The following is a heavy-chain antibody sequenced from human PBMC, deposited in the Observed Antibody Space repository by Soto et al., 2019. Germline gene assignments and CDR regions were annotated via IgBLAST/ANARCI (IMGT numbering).Heavy chain of an antibody. J-gene: IGHJ4*02. CDR2: IFSSGST. CDR1: GGSINTFY. D-gene: IGHD5-12*01. V-gene: IGHV4-4*07. Sequence: PSETLSLTCTVSGGSINTFYWSWVRQPAGKGLEWIGRIFSSGSTSFNPSLESRVAMSVDTSKNHFSLNLSSVTAADMALYYCAREGSYSAYNFAHGIQLWSFDFWGQGALVTVSS. CDR3: AREGSYSAYNFAHGIQLWSFDF.